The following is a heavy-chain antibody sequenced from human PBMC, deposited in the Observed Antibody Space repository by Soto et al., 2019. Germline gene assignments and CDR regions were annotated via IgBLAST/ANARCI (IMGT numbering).Heavy chain of an antibody. J-gene: IGHJ5*02. V-gene: IGHV4-61*01. CDR1: GGSVRTARSY. D-gene: IGHD4-17*01. Sequence: ETLSLTCTVSGGSVRTARSYWSWIRQPPGKGLEWIGYIYYSGSTNYSPSVKSRVTISVDTSKNQFSLKLRSVTAADTAVYYWARADYGRNWFDPWGQGSLVTVSS. CDR2: IYYSGST. CDR3: ARADYGRNWFDP.